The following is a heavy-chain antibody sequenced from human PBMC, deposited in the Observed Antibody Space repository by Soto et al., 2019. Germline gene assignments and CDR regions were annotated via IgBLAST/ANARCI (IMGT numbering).Heavy chain of an antibody. CDR1: GYTFTGYY. CDR2: INHNSGGT. Sequence: QVQLVQSGAEVKKPGASVKVSCKASGYTFTGYYMHWVRQAPGQGLEWMGWINHNSGGTNYAQKFQGWVTMTRDTSFSTAYMELSRLRSDDTAVYYCASSGPYCSSTSCSSGAFDIWGQGTMVTVSS. CDR3: ASSGPYCSSTSCSSGAFDI. D-gene: IGHD2-2*01. J-gene: IGHJ3*02. V-gene: IGHV1-2*04.